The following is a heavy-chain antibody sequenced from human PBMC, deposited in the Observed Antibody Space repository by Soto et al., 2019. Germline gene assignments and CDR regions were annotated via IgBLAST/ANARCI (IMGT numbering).Heavy chain of an antibody. V-gene: IGHV3-30*18. D-gene: IGHD6-19*01. CDR3: AKDRSSGWYGAYYFDY. CDR1: GFTFSSYG. J-gene: IGHJ4*02. Sequence: QVQLVESGGGVVQPGRSLRLSCAASGFTFSSYGMHWVRQAPGKGLEWVAVISYDGSNKYYADSVKGRFTISRDNSKNTLYLQMNSLRAEDTAVYYCAKDRSSGWYGAYYFDYWGQGTLVTVSS. CDR2: ISYDGSNK.